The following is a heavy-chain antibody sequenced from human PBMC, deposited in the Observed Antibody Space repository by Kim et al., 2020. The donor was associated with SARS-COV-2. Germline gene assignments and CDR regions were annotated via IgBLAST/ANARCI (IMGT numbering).Heavy chain of an antibody. CDR1: GYSFTSYW. Sequence: GESLKISCKGSGYSFTSYWIGWVRQMPGKGLEWMGIIYPGGSDTRYSPSFQGQVTISADKSISTAYLQWSSLKASDTAMYYCARLGYYYDSSGYSSEYNWFDPWGQGTLVTVSS. D-gene: IGHD3-22*01. CDR2: IYPGGSDT. CDR3: ARLGYYYDSSGYSSEYNWFDP. J-gene: IGHJ5*02. V-gene: IGHV5-51*01.